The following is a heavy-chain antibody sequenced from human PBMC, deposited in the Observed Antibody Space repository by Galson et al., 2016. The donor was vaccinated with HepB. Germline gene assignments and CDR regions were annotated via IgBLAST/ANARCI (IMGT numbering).Heavy chain of an antibody. V-gene: IGHV3-66*01. CDR1: GFTVSSNY. J-gene: IGHJ6*02. CDR2: IYSGGST. D-gene: IGHD3-10*01. CDR3: ARDVYYNGSGPDFSYGMDV. Sequence: SLRLSCAASGFTVSSNYMSWVRQAPGKGLEWVSVIYSGGSTYYANSVRGSFTISGDNSKNTLDLQMNSLRAEDTAVYYCARDVYYNGSGPDFSYGMDVWGQGTTVTVSS.